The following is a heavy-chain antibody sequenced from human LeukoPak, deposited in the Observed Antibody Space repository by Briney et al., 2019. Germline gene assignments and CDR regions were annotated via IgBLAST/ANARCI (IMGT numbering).Heavy chain of an antibody. V-gene: IGHV3-21*01. CDR3: APVRLLPARFDY. J-gene: IGHJ4*02. Sequence: GGSLRLSCAASGFTFSSYSMNWLRQAPGKGLEWVSYISSSSSYIYYADAVKGRFTISRDNAWNSQYLHMNRMRGQDMAVYDCAPVRLLPARFDYWGQGTLVTVSS. CDR2: ISSSSSYI. D-gene: IGHD2-21*01. CDR1: GFTFSSYS.